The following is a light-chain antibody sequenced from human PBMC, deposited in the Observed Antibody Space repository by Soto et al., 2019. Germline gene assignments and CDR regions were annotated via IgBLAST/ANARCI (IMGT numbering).Light chain of an antibody. V-gene: IGKV3-15*01. Sequence: EIVMTQSPATLSVSPGERATLSCRASQSVSINLAWYQQKPGQAPRLLIYGASTRATGIPARFSGSGSGTEFTLTINSLQSEDFAVYYCQHYNNWPQTFGQGTKLEIK. J-gene: IGKJ2*01. CDR3: QHYNNWPQT. CDR1: QSVSIN. CDR2: GAS.